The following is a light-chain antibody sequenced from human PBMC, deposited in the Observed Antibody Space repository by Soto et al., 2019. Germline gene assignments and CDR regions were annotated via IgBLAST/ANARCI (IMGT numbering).Light chain of an antibody. CDR3: QQYHSFSFT. CDR2: DAS. V-gene: IGKV1-5*01. J-gene: IGKJ2*01. CDR1: QSISSY. Sequence: DIQMTQSPSSLSASVGDRVTITCRASQSISSYLNWYQQKPGKAPKLLIYDASSLESGVPSRFSGTGSGTEFTLTISSLQPDDSATYYCQQYHSFSFTFGQGTKVDIK.